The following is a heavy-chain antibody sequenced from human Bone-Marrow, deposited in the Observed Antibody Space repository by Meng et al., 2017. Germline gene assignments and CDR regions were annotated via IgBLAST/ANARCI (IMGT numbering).Heavy chain of an antibody. CDR2: ISWDGGST. V-gene: IGHV3-43*01. Sequence: GESLKISCAASGFTFDDYTMHWVRQAPGKGLEWVSLISWDGGSTYYADSVKGRFTISRDNSKNSLYLQMDSLITEDTALHYYAKDIWPRYSSSWYSRLGGLRYYYYYYGMDVWGQGTTVTVSS. D-gene: IGHD6-13*01. CDR1: GFTFDDYT. CDR3: AKDIWPRYSSSWYSRLGGLRYYYYYYGMDV. J-gene: IGHJ6*02.